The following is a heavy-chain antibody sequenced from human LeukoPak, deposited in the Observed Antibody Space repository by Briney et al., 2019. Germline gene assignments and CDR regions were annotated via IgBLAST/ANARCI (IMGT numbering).Heavy chain of an antibody. Sequence: GGSLRLSCAAPGFTFSSYAMHWGRQAPGKGLEWGAVISYDGSNKYYADSVKGRFTISRDNSKNTLYLQMNSLRAEDTAVYYCARVVDYGGNNRYFDLWGRGTLVTVSS. CDR2: ISYDGSNK. CDR1: GFTFSSYA. CDR3: ARVVDYGGNNRYFDL. V-gene: IGHV3-30-3*01. J-gene: IGHJ2*01. D-gene: IGHD4-23*01.